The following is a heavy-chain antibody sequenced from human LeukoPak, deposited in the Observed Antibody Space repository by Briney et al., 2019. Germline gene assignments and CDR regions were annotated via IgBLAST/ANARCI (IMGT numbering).Heavy chain of an antibody. D-gene: IGHD6-19*01. J-gene: IGHJ3*02. CDR1: GITFSDYW. CDR2: INNDGSRT. V-gene: IGHV3-74*01. CDR3: ARDRDQWLEAFDI. Sequence: SGGSLRLSCAASGITFSDYWMHWVRQVPGKGLVWVSHINNDGSRTSYADSVKGRFTVTRDNAKNSLYLQMNSLRAEDTAFYYCARDRDQWLEAFDIWGQGTMVTVSS.